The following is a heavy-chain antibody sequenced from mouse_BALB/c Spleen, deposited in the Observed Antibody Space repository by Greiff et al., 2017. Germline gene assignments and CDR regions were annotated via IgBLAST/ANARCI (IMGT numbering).Heavy chain of an antibody. CDR2: IWRGGST. V-gene: IGHV2-5-1*01. CDR1: GFSLTSYG. CDR3: AYYYGNYLDY. Sequence: VKLVESGPSLVQPSQSLSITCTVSGFSLTSYGVHWVRQSPGKGLEWLGVIWRGGSTDYNAAFMSRLSITKDNSKSQVFFKMNSLQADDTAIYYCAYYYGNYLDYWGQGTSVTVSS. D-gene: IGHD2-1*01. J-gene: IGHJ4*01.